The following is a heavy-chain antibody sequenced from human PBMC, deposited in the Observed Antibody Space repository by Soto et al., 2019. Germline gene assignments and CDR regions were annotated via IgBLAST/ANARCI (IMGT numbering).Heavy chain of an antibody. V-gene: IGHV4-61*08. Sequence: SETLSLTCTVSGGSVSSGGSYWSWIRQPPGKVLEWIGYIFYSGSTNYNPSLKSRVTISVDTSRNQFSLNLISVTAADTAVYYCARVSRGSNYYYGMDVWGQGPTVSVSS. CDR1: GGSVSSGGSY. J-gene: IGHJ6*02. CDR2: IFYSGST. CDR3: ARVSRGSNYYYGMDV. D-gene: IGHD3-10*01.